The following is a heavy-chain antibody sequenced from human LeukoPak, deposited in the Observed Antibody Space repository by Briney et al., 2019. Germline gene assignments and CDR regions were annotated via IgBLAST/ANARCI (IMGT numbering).Heavy chain of an antibody. D-gene: IGHD5-12*01. CDR1: GFTFSSYW. J-gene: IGHJ4*02. CDR3: AKVTVEMATISDY. Sequence: PGGSLRLSCAASGFTFSSYWMSWVRQAPGKGLEWVANIKQDGSEKYYVDSVKGRFTISRDNSKNTLYLQMNSLRAEDTAVYYCAKVTVEMATISDYWGQGTLVTVSS. V-gene: IGHV3-7*01. CDR2: IKQDGSEK.